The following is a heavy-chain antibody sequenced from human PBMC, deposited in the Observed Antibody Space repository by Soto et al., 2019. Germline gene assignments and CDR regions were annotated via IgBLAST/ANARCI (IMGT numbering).Heavy chain of an antibody. CDR1: GFTFSSYA. V-gene: IGHV3-23*01. CDR3: AKSPTGNYDVNWFDP. CDR2: ISGSGGST. D-gene: IGHD1-7*01. Sequence: PGGSLRLCCAASGFTFSSYAMSWVRQAPGKGLEWVSAISGSGGSTYYADSVKGRFTISRDNSKNTLYLQMNSLRAEDTAVYYCAKSPTGNYDVNWFDPWGQGTLVTVSS. J-gene: IGHJ5*02.